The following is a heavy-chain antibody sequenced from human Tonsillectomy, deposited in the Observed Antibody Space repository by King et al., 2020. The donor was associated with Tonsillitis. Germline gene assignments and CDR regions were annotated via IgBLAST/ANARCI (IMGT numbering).Heavy chain of an antibody. D-gene: IGHD4-17*01. CDR2: ISGSGGST. Sequence: VQLVESGGGLVQPGGSRRLSCAASGFTFSNYAMNWVRQAPGKGLEWVSVISGSGGSTYYADSVKGRFTVSRDNSKNTLSLQMNSLRAEDTAIYYCAKELTVTGVGNHFDPWGQGTLVTVSS. V-gene: IGHV3-23*04. CDR3: AKELTVTGVGNHFDP. CDR1: GFTFSNYA. J-gene: IGHJ5*02.